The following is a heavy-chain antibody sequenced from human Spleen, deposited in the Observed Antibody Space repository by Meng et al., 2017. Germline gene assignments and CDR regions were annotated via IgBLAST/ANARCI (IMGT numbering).Heavy chain of an antibody. CDR2: MYYSGNI. V-gene: IGHV4-39*01. CDR3: ARHKGYSYGYLYFDY. J-gene: IGHJ4*02. Sequence: QVQLQESGPGLVRPSETLSLICTVSGDSISSSNYYWGWIRQPPGKGLEWIGSMYYSGNIYYNPSLKSRATISVDTSKNQFSLKVTSVTAADTAVFYCARHKGYSYGYLYFDYWGQGTLVTVSS. CDR1: GDSISSSNYY. D-gene: IGHD5-18*01.